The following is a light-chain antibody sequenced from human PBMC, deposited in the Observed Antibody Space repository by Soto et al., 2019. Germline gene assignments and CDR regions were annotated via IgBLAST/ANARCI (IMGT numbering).Light chain of an antibody. CDR1: QRVSTGS. CDR3: QQYGSSLLT. Sequence: EIVLTQSQGILSLSPGERATLSCRASQRVSTGSLAWYQQKAGQAPRLLIYGASNRATGITDRFSGSGSGTDFTLTISRLEPEDFAVYYCQQYGSSLLTFGGGTKVEIK. J-gene: IGKJ4*01. CDR2: GAS. V-gene: IGKV3-20*01.